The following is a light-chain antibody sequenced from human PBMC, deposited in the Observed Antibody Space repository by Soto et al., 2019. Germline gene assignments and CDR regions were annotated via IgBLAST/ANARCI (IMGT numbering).Light chain of an antibody. J-gene: IGLJ1*01. CDR1: SSDVGGYNY. V-gene: IGLV2-14*01. CDR3: SSYTSSSIDYV. CDR2: EVS. Sequence: QSALTQPASVSGSPGQSITISCTGTSSDVGGYNYVSWYQQHPGKAPKLMIYEVSNRPSXXXXXXSGSKSGNTASLTISGXXXXXXXXXXCSSYTSSSIDYVFGTGTKLTVL.